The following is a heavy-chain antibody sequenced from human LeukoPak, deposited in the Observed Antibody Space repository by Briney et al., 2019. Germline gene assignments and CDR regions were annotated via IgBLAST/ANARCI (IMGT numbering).Heavy chain of an antibody. Sequence: SETPSLTCTVSGGSISSGDYYWSWIRQPPGKGLEWIGYIYYSGSTYYNPSLKSRVTISVDTSKNQFSLKLSSVTAADTAVYYCARAPGGYFDYWGQGTLVTVSS. J-gene: IGHJ4*02. CDR3: ARAPGGYFDY. CDR1: GGSISSGDYY. V-gene: IGHV4-30-4*01. D-gene: IGHD3-10*01. CDR2: IYYSGST.